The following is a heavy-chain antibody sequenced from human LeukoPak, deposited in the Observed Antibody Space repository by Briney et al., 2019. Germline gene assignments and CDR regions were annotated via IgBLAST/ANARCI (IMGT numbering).Heavy chain of an antibody. CDR1: GYTFTCYY. Sequence: ASVKVSCKASGYTFTCYYLYWVRQAPGQGLEWMGVINPSGGSTTSAQKFQGRVTMTGDTSTSTVYMELRSLRSEDTAVYYCARGPGPADDGGGYCFDYWGQGTLVTVSS. D-gene: IGHD3-22*01. J-gene: IGHJ4*02. V-gene: IGHV1-46*01. CDR3: ARGPGPADDGGGYCFDY. CDR2: INPSGGST.